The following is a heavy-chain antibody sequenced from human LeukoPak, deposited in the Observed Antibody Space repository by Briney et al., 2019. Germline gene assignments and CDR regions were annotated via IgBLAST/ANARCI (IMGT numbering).Heavy chain of an antibody. V-gene: IGHV1-18*01. Sequence: ASVKVSCKASGYTFTSYGISWVRQAPGQGLKWMGWISAYNGNTNYAQKLQGRVTMTTDTSTSTAYMELRSLRSDDTAVYYCARDRDRGGNYYGSGSYNYYWGQGTLVTVSS. CDR3: ARDRDRGGNYYGSGSYNYY. CDR2: ISAYNGNT. D-gene: IGHD3-10*01. J-gene: IGHJ4*02. CDR1: GYTFTSYG.